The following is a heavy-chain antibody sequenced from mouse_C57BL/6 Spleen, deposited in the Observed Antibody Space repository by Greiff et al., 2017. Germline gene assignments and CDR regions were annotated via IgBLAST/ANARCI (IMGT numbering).Heavy chain of an antibody. J-gene: IGHJ1*03. V-gene: IGHV1-81*01. CDR1: GYTFTSYG. CDR3: ARSYYGSRGWYFDV. Sequence: QVQLQQSGAELARPGASVKLSCKASGYTFTSYGISWVKQRTGQGLEWIGEIYPRSGNTYYNEKFKGKATLTADKSSSTAYMELRSLTSEDSAVYFCARSYYGSRGWYFDVWGTGTTVTVSS. CDR2: IYPRSGNT. D-gene: IGHD1-1*01.